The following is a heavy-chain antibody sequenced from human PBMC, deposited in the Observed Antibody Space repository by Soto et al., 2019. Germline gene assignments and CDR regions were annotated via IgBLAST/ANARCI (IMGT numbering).Heavy chain of an antibody. D-gene: IGHD3-22*01. CDR2: IRSKANSYAT. CDR3: TRSAPEVSSGYYYYFDY. V-gene: IGHV3-73*01. J-gene: IGHJ4*02. Sequence: GGSLRLSCAASGFTFSGSAMHWVRQASGKGLEWVGRIRSKANSYATAYAASVKGRFTISRDDSKNTAYLQMNSLKTEDTAVYYCTRSAPEVSSGYYYYFDYWGQGTLVTVSS. CDR1: GFTFSGSA.